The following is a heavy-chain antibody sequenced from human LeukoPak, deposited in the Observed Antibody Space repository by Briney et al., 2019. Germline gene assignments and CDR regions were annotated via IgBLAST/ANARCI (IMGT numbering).Heavy chain of an antibody. D-gene: IGHD1-1*01. J-gene: IGHJ4*02. CDR1: GYTFTIYG. Sequence: ASVKVSCKASGYTFTIYGLSWVRQAPGQGLEYMGWINTYNGDTNYAQKLQGRVTMTTDTSTTTAYMELRSLRSDDTALYFCAIRSGTLPYYFDYWGQGTLVTVSS. CDR2: INTYNGDT. CDR3: AIRSGTLPYYFDY. V-gene: IGHV1-18*01.